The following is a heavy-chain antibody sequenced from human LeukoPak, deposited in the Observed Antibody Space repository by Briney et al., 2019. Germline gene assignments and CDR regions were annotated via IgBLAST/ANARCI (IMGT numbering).Heavy chain of an antibody. CDR1: GFTFSSYA. J-gene: IGHJ4*02. CDR3: AKDIPFGAVAGTSIGY. V-gene: IGHV3-23*01. CDR2: ISGSGGST. D-gene: IGHD6-19*01. Sequence: GGSLRLSCAASGFTFSSYAMSWVRQAPGKGLEWVSSISGSGGSTYYADSVKGRFTISRDNSKNTLYLQMNSLRAEDTAVYYCAKDIPFGAVAGTSIGYWGQGTLVTVSS.